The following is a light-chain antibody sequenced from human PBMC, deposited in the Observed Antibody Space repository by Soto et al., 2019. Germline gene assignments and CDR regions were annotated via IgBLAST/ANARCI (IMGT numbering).Light chain of an antibody. V-gene: IGLV1-44*01. CDR1: SSNIGSHT. CDR2: SNN. Sequence: QSVLTQPPSASGTPGQRVTISCSGSSSNIGSHTVNWYQQLPGTAPKLLIYSNNQRPSGVPDRFSDSKSGTSASLAISGLQSEDEADYYCAAWDDSLNGVVFGGGTKLTVL. CDR3: AAWDDSLNGVV. J-gene: IGLJ2*01.